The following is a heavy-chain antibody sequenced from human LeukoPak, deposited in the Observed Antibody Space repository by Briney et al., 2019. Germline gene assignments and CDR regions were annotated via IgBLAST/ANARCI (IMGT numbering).Heavy chain of an antibody. CDR3: AKAAPQTYYYDSSGFSGIDY. D-gene: IGHD3-22*01. CDR1: GFTFSSYA. V-gene: IGHV3-23*01. Sequence: GGSLTLSCAASGFTFSSYATSWVRQAPGKGLEWVSAISGSVGSTYYADSVKGRFTISRDDSKNTLYLQMNSLRAEDTAVYYCAKAAPQTYYYDSSGFSGIDYWGQGTLVTVSS. CDR2: ISGSVGST. J-gene: IGHJ4*02.